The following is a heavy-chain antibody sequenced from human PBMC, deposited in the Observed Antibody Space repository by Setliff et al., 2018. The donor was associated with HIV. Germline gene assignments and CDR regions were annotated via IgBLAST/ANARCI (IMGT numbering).Heavy chain of an antibody. CDR2: IYTSGST. V-gene: IGHV4-61*05. CDR1: GGSISSSSYY. D-gene: IGHD3-10*01. J-gene: IGHJ4*02. Sequence: SETLSLTCIVSGGSISSSSYYWGWIRQPPGKGLEWIGRIYTSGSTNYNPSLKSRVTISVDTSKNQFSLKLSSVTAADTAVYYCARGAELLWFGELHNIPYFDYWGQGTLVTVSS. CDR3: ARGAELLWFGELHNIPYFDY.